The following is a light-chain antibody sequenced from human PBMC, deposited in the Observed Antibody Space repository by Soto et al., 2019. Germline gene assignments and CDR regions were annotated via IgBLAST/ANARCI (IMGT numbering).Light chain of an antibody. CDR2: KIS. Sequence: DIVLTQTPLSSPVALGQPASISCRSSQSLVHSDGNTYLSWLHQRPGQPPRLLIYKISNRFSGVPDRFRGSGAGTDFTLKISRVDAEDAGFYYCLQATRFPPFTFRQGTKLEIE. V-gene: IGKV2-24*01. CDR3: LQATRFPPFT. CDR1: QSLVHSDGNTY. J-gene: IGKJ2*01.